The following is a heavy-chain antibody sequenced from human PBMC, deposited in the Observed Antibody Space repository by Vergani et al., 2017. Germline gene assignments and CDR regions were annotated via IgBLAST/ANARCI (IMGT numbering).Heavy chain of an antibody. CDR1: GDAISRDTYS. CDR2: VYYSGTT. D-gene: IGHD3/OR15-3a*01. V-gene: IGHV4-30-4*07. Sequence: QVKLQESGPGLVKPSETLSLTCTVSGDAISRDTYSWNWVRQPPGKPLEWIGSVYYSGTTYYNPSLGGRVTMSIDKSTNHFSLTLTSVTAADSAFYFCAVGQTGYSRDWSTYFFYMDVWGKGTTVTVSS. J-gene: IGHJ6*03. CDR3: AVGQTGYSRDWSTYFFYMDV.